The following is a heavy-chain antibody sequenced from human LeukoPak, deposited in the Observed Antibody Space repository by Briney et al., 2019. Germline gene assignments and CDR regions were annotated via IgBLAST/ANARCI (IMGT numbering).Heavy chain of an antibody. Sequence: GASLRLSCAASGFTFSSYAMSWVRQAPGKGLEWVSAISGSGGSTYYADSVKGRFTISRDNAKNSLYLQMNSLRAEDTAVYYCARDSSIAYCGGDCYSGSLFDYWGQGTLVTVSS. CDR1: GFTFSSYA. V-gene: IGHV3-23*01. J-gene: IGHJ4*02. CDR3: ARDSSIAYCGGDCYSGSLFDY. D-gene: IGHD2-21*02. CDR2: ISGSGGST.